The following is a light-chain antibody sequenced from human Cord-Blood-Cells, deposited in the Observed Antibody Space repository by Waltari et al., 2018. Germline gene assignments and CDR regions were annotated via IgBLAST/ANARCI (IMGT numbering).Light chain of an antibody. CDR3: QQYNNCPPLT. J-gene: IGKJ4*01. Sequence: EIVMTQSPATLSVSPGERATLSCRASQSVSSNLAWYQQKPGQAPRPLIYGASTRATGIPARCSGSGSGTEFTLTISSLQSEDFAVYYCQQYNNCPPLTFGGGTKVEIK. CDR1: QSVSSN. CDR2: GAS. V-gene: IGKV3-15*01.